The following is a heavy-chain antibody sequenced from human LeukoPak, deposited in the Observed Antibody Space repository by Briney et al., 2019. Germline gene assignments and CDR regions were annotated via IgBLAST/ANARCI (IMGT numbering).Heavy chain of an antibody. CDR2: IIPILGVA. J-gene: IGHJ4*02. Sequence: SVKVSCKASGGTFSNYGITWVRQAPGQGLEWMGMIIPILGVANYAQKFQGRVTITADKSTSTAYMELSSLRSEDTAIYYCARDPGFYDTSDYYHYYFDYWGQGTLVTVSS. V-gene: IGHV1-69*04. CDR1: GGTFSNYG. D-gene: IGHD3-22*01. CDR3: ARDPGFYDTSDYYHYYFDY.